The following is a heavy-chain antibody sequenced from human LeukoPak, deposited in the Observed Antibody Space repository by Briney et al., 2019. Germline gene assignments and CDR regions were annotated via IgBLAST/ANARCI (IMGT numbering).Heavy chain of an antibody. Sequence: GGSLRLSCAASGFTFSDYYMSWIRQAPGKGLEWVSYISSSGSTIYYADSVKGRFTISRDNAKNSLYLQMNSLRAEDTAAYYCARDPIVATLAPRDYWGQGTLVTVSS. V-gene: IGHV3-11*01. CDR1: GFTFSDYY. D-gene: IGHD5-12*01. CDR3: ARDPIVATLAPRDY. CDR2: ISSSGSTI. J-gene: IGHJ4*02.